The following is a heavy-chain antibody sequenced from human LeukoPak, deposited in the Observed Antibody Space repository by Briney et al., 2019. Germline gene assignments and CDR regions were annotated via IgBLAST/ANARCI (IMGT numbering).Heavy chain of an antibody. CDR3: ARGRWLQLWGDY. J-gene: IGHJ4*02. V-gene: IGHV1-2*02. CDR2: IDSNTGDT. CDR1: GYTFTDYY. Sequence: GASVKVSCKASGYTFTDYYIHWVRQAPGQGPEGMGWIDSNTGDTKYAQKFQARVTMTKDTSISTAYMELSRLESDDTAVFYCARGRWLQLWGDYWGQGTPLTVSS. D-gene: IGHD5-18*01.